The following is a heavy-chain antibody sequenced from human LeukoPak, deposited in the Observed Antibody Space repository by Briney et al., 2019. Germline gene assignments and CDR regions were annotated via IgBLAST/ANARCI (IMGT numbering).Heavy chain of an antibody. CDR1: GYTSTSYG. CDR2: ISAYNGNT. Sequence: ASVKVSCKASGYTSTSYGISWVRQAPGQGLEWMGWISAYNGNTNYAQKLQGRVTMTTDTSTSTAYMELRSLRSDDTAVYYCARVIPEGYCSSPSCNFSHAAGSLIDYWGQGTLVTV. V-gene: IGHV1-18*01. CDR3: ARVIPEGYCSSPSCNFSHAAGSLIDY. D-gene: IGHD2-2*01. J-gene: IGHJ4*02.